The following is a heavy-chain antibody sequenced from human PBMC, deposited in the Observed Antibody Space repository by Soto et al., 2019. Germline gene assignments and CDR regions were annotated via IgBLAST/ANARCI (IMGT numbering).Heavy chain of an antibody. Sequence: ASVKVSCKASGYTFTSHDINWVRQAPGQGLQWMGWMNTTLNATGSPQAVKGRVTLTWNTSISTAYLELTSVKPDDRAVYYCAREVVECSSLWFYSCGRVTLVTDSS. CDR1: GYTFTSHD. V-gene: IGHV1-8*01. CDR3: AREVVECSSLWFYS. J-gene: IGHJ5*01. D-gene: IGHD2-15*01. CDR2: MNTTLNAT.